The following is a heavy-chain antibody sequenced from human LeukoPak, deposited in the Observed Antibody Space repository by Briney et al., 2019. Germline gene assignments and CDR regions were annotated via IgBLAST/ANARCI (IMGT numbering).Heavy chain of an antibody. Sequence: SVNVSCKASGGTFSSYAISWVRQAPGQGLEWMGGIIPIFGTANYAQKFQGRVTITADESTSTAYMELSSLRSEDTAVYYCATGGVLPHDAFDIWGQGTMVTVSS. CDR1: GGTFSSYA. D-gene: IGHD2/OR15-2a*01. J-gene: IGHJ3*02. CDR2: IIPIFGTA. CDR3: ATGGVLPHDAFDI. V-gene: IGHV1-69*13.